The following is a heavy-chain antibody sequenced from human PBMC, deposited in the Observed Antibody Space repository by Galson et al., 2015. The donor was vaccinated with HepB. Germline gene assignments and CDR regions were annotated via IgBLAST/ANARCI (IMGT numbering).Heavy chain of an antibody. V-gene: IGHV1-18*04. Sequence: SVKVSCKASGYTFTSYGISWVRQAPGQGLEWMGWISAYNGNTNYAQKLQGRVTMTTDTSTSTAYMELRSLGSDDTAVYYCARDRGESMIAVVITESDFDYWGQGTLVTVSS. CDR2: ISAYNGNT. J-gene: IGHJ4*02. D-gene: IGHD3-22*01. CDR1: GYTFTSYG. CDR3: ARDRGESMIAVVITESDFDY.